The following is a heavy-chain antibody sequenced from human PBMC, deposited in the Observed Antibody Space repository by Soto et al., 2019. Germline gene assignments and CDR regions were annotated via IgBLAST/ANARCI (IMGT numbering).Heavy chain of an antibody. V-gene: IGHV4-34*01. CDR3: ARGDCSGGSCYSGRFDP. CDR2: INHSGST. Sequence: QVQLQQWGAGLLKPSETLSLTCAVYGGSFSGYYWSWIRQPPGKGLEWIGEINHSGSTNYNPSLNSRVTISVDTSKKQFSLKLSSVTAADTAVYYCARGDCSGGSCYSGRFDPWGQGTLVTVSS. D-gene: IGHD2-15*01. CDR1: GGSFSGYY. J-gene: IGHJ5*02.